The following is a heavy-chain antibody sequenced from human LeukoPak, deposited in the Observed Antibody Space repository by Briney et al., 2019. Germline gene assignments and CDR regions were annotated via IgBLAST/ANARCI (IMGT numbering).Heavy chain of an antibody. CDR1: GYTFTDYF. CDR3: ARETGRRDYYDSSGYLEH. CDR2: INPRSGGT. V-gene: IGHV1-2*02. J-gene: IGHJ4*02. D-gene: IGHD3-22*01. Sequence: ASVTVSFKASGYTFTDYFMHWVRQAPGQGGEWMGWINPRSGGTNYAQNFQGRVTMPRDTSISTAYMELSRLVSDDTAVYYCARETGRRDYYDSSGYLEHWGQGTLVTVSS.